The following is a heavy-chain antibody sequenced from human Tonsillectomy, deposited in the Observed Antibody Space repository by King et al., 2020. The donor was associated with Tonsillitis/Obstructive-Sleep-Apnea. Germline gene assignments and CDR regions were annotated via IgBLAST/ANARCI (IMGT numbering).Heavy chain of an antibody. CDR2: IYYSGST. D-gene: IGHD3-22*01. Sequence: VPLQESGPGLVKPSETLSLTCTVSGGSITTNHWSWIRQTPGKGLEWIGYIYYSGSTNYNPSLKSRVTISLDTSKNQFSLKLSSVTPADTALYYCARDLDYDTSGGDDAFDLWGQGTMVTVSS. J-gene: IGHJ3*01. V-gene: IGHV4-59*01. CDR1: GGSITTNH. CDR3: ARDLDYDTSGGDDAFDL.